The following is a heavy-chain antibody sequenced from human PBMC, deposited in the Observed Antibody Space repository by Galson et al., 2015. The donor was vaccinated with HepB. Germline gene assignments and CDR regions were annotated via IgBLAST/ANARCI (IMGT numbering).Heavy chain of an antibody. V-gene: IGHV3-30*02. Sequence: SLRLSCAASGFTFSSYGMHWVRQAPGKGLEWVAFIRYDGSNKYYADSVKGRFTISRDNSKNTLYLQMNSLRAGDTAVYYCAKDWRYCSGGSCYSDYYYGMDVWGQGTTVTVSS. D-gene: IGHD2-15*01. J-gene: IGHJ6*02. CDR3: AKDWRYCSGGSCYSDYYYGMDV. CDR2: IRYDGSNK. CDR1: GFTFSSYG.